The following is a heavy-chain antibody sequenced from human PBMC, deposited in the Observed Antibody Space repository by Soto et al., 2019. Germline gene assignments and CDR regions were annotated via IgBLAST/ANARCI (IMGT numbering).Heavy chain of an antibody. Sequence: PSETLSLTCTVSGGSINTYYWSWIRQPPGKGLEWIGYIYYSGSTNCNPSLKSRVTMSVDTSKNQFSLKLSSVTAADTAVYYCARGHDFLTFDPWGQGTLVTVSS. V-gene: IGHV4-59*08. CDR1: GGSINTYY. CDR2: IYYSGST. D-gene: IGHD3-9*01. CDR3: ARGHDFLTFDP. J-gene: IGHJ5*02.